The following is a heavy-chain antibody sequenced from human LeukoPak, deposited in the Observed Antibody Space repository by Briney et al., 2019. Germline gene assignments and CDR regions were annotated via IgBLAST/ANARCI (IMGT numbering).Heavy chain of an antibody. J-gene: IGHJ5*02. Sequence: ASVTVSCRASGYTFTGYYMHWVRQAPGQGLEWMGWINPNSGGTNYAQKFQGRVTMTRDTSISTAYMELSRLRSDDTAVYYCARGAAAGTDRFDPWGQGTLVTVSS. CDR2: INPNSGGT. CDR3: ARGAAAGTDRFDP. V-gene: IGHV1-2*02. D-gene: IGHD6-13*01. CDR1: GYTFTGYY.